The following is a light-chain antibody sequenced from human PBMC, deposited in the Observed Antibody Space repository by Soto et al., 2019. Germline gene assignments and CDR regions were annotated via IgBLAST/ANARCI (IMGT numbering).Light chain of an antibody. CDR1: SSDVGGYNY. Sequence: QSALTQPASVSGSPGQSITISCTGTSSDVGGYNYVSWYQQHPGKAPNLMIYDVRNRPSGVSNRFSGSKSVNTASLTISGLQAEDEADYYCSSYTTIGTYVFGTGTKVTVL. V-gene: IGLV2-14*01. CDR3: SSYTTIGTYV. J-gene: IGLJ1*01. CDR2: DVR.